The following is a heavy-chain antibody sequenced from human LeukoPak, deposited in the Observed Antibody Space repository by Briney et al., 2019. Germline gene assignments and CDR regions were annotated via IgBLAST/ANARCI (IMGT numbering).Heavy chain of an antibody. CDR2: IYSDNT. Sequence: GGSLRLSCAASGFTFSNYGMHWVRQAPGKGLEWVSFIYSDNTHYSDSVKGRFTISRDNSKNTLYLQMNSLRAEDTAVYYCARRAGAYSHPYDYWGQGTLVTVSS. CDR3: ARRAGAYSHPYDY. CDR1: GFTFSNYG. V-gene: IGHV3-53*01. D-gene: IGHD4/OR15-4a*01. J-gene: IGHJ4*02.